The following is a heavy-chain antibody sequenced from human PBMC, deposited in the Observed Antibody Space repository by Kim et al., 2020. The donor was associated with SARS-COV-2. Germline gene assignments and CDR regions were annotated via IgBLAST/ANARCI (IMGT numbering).Heavy chain of an antibody. D-gene: IGHD4-4*01. J-gene: IGHJ3*02. CDR2: IIPILGIA. CDR3: ASDQTTAFDAFDI. Sequence: SVKVSCKASGGTFSSYAISWVRQAPGQGLEWMGRIIPILGIANYAQKFQGRVTITADKSTSTAYMELSTPTPEDTAVYYCASDQTTAFDAFDIWGQGTM. V-gene: IGHV1-69*04. CDR1: GGTFSSYA.